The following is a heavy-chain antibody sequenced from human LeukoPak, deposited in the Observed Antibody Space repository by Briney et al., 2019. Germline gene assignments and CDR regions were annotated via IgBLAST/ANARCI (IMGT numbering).Heavy chain of an antibody. V-gene: IGHV3-9*01. CDR1: GFTFDDYA. CDR3: AKGRSGSYYNAFDY. CDR2: ISWNSGSI. J-gene: IGHJ4*02. Sequence: PGGSLRLSCAASGFTFDDYAMHWVRQAPGKGLEWVSGISWNSGSIGYADSVKGRFTISRDNAKNSLYPQMNSLRAEDTALYYCAKGRSGSYYNAFDYWGQGTLVTVSS. D-gene: IGHD3-10*01.